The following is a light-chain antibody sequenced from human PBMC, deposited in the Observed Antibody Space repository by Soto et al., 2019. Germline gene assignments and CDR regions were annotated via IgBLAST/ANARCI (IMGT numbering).Light chain of an antibody. CDR1: QGINTA. CDR2: EAS. J-gene: IGKJ3*01. V-gene: IGKV1D-13*01. Sequence: AFQLTQSPSSLSASVEDRVTIACRASQGINTALAWYQQIPGRPPKLLIYEASNLQRGVPSRFRGSGSETDFTLTINNLQPEDFATYYCQQFYDYPFTFGPGTIVDIK. CDR3: QQFYDYPFT.